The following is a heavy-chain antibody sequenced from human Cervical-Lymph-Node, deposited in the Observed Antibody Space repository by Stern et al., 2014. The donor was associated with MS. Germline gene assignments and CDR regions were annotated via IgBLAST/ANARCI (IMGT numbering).Heavy chain of an antibody. CDR1: GYTLTEMS. CDR2: YDPQHGET. Sequence: QVQLGQSGAEVKKPGASVKVSCKVSGYTLTEMSMHWVRQAPGKGLEWMGGYDPQHGETVYAQKIQGRVTMAEDRSTDTAYMELTSLRSDDTAVYYCATHRGRVTYYYGLDVWGQGTTVTVSS. J-gene: IGHJ6*02. CDR3: ATHRGRVTYYYGLDV. D-gene: IGHD2-21*02. V-gene: IGHV1-24*01.